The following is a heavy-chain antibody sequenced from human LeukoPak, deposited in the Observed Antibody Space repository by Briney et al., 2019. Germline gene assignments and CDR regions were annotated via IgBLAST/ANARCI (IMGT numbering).Heavy chain of an antibody. CDR3: ARGRGYCSGGSCPIAFDY. V-gene: IGHV1-3*03. CDR1: GYTFTSYA. J-gene: IGHJ4*02. CDR2: INAGNGNT. D-gene: IGHD2-15*01. Sequence: GASVKVSCKASGYTFTSYAMHWVRQAPGQRLEWMGWINAGNGNTKYSQEFQGRVTITRDTSASTAYMELSSLRSEDMAVYYCARGRGYCSGGSCPIAFDYWGQGTLVTVSS.